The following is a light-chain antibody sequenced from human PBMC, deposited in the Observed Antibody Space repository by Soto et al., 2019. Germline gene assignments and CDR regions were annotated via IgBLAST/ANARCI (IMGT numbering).Light chain of an antibody. CDR2: EVS. CDR3: SSHTSSSIWV. Sequence: QSVLTQPASVSGSPGQLITISCTGTSSDVGDYNFVSWYQQLPGKAPKLMIYEVSHRPSGVSNRFSGSKSGNTASLTISGLLAEDEAHYYCSSHTSSSIWVFGGGTKLTVL. V-gene: IGLV2-14*03. J-gene: IGLJ3*02. CDR1: SSDVGDYNF.